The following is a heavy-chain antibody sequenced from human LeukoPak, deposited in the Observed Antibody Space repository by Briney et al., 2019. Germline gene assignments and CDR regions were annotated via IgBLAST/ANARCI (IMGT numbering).Heavy chain of an antibody. CDR3: AKDQVRGYSYGIFDY. D-gene: IGHD5-18*01. CDR1: GFTFSSYA. CDR2: ISGSGGRT. V-gene: IGHV3-23*01. J-gene: IGHJ4*02. Sequence: GGSLRLSCAASGFTFSSYAMSWVRQAPGKGLEWVSAISGSGGRTYYADSVKGRFTISRDNSKNTLYLQMNSLRAEDTAVYYCAKDQVRGYSYGIFDYWGQGTLVTVSS.